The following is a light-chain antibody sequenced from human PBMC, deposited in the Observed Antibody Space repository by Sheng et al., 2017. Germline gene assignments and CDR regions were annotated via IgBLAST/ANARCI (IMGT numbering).Light chain of an antibody. CDR1: SSDVGYYNF. J-gene: IGLJ3*02. Sequence: QSALTQPVSVSGSPGQSISISCTGTSSDVGYYNFVSWYQQHPGKAPKLMIYAVSNRPSGVSDRFSGSKSGNTASLTISGLQAEDEADYYCSSFSTNRIPVFGGGTKLTVL. CDR3: SSFSTNRIPV. CDR2: AVS. V-gene: IGLV2-14*01.